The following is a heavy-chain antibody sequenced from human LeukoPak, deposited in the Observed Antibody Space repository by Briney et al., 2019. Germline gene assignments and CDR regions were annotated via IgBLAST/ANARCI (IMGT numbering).Heavy chain of an antibody. J-gene: IGHJ3*01. CDR3: VVVVEPPDSDGFDV. CDR1: GFTFSSYA. CDR2: ISYDGSNK. V-gene: IGHV3-30*04. Sequence: GGSLRLSCAASGFTFSSYAMHWVRQAPGKGLEWVAVISYDGSNKYYADSVKGRFTISRDNSKNTLYLQMNSLTIEDTAVYYCVVVVEPPDSDGFDVWGQGAMITVSS. D-gene: IGHD1-14*01.